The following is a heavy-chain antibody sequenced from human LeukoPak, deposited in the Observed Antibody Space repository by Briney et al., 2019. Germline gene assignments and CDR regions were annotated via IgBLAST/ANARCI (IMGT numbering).Heavy chain of an antibody. Sequence: PSETLSLTCAVSGGSFSDYYWSWIRQPPGKGLEWIAEINHSGSTNYNPSLMARVTISVDTSKNQFSLKLSSVTAADTAVYYCARGQSSGWYGGFDYWGQGTLVTVSS. CDR1: GGSFSDYY. V-gene: IGHV4-34*01. CDR2: INHSGST. J-gene: IGHJ4*02. D-gene: IGHD6-19*01. CDR3: ARGQSSGWYGGFDY.